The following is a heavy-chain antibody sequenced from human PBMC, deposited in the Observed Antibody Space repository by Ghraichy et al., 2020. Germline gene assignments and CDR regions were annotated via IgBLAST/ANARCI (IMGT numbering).Heavy chain of an antibody. Sequence: ASVKVSCKASGYTFTNSGINWVRQAPGQGLEWMGWISPYNRNTHYVQRLQGRVTMTTDTSTSTAYMELRSLRSDDTAVYFCARDWSLPGAFDYWGQGALVTVSS. J-gene: IGHJ4*02. D-gene: IGHD3-3*01. V-gene: IGHV1-18*01. CDR1: GYTFTNSG. CDR2: ISPYNRNT. CDR3: ARDWSLPGAFDY.